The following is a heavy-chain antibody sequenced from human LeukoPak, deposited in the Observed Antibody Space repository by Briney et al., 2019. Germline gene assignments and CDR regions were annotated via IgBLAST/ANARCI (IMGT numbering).Heavy chain of an antibody. D-gene: IGHD3-22*01. Sequence: PSETLSLTCTVSGGSISSYYWGWIRQPPGKGLEWIGSIYYSGSTYYNPSLKSRVSISVDTSKNQFSLKLSSVTAADTAVYYCASCGYYDSSGYSPEYFQHWGQGTLVTVSS. CDR2: IYYSGST. J-gene: IGHJ1*01. CDR3: ASCGYYDSSGYSPEYFQH. CDR1: GGSISSYY. V-gene: IGHV4-39*07.